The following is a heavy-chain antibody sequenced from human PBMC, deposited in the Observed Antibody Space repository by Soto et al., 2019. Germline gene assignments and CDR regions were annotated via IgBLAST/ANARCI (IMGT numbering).Heavy chain of an antibody. CDR1: GASISSGDYF. CDR2: IYDSGSS. D-gene: IGHD5-12*01. V-gene: IGHV4-30-4*01. CDR3: AREKGYISGPKNFDY. Sequence: NPSETLSLTCTVSGASISSGDYFWSWIRQSPGKGLEWIGYIYDSGSSYYNPSLKSRVTMSVDTPKNQFSLKLRSVTAADTAVYYCAREKGYISGPKNFDYWGQGTLVTVSS. J-gene: IGHJ4*02.